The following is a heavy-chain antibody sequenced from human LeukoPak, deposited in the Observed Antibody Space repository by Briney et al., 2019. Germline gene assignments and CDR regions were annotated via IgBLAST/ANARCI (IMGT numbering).Heavy chain of an antibody. CDR2: IYYSGST. J-gene: IGHJ1*01. V-gene: IGHV4-61*01. CDR3: ASGRGLSAEYFQH. CDR1: GGAISSDKYY. Sequence: SETLSLTCTVSGGAISSDKYYGGWIRQSPGKGLEWIGYIYYSGSTNYNPSLKSRVTISVDTSKNQFSLKLSSVTAADTAVYYCASGRGLSAEYFQHWGQGTLVTVSS.